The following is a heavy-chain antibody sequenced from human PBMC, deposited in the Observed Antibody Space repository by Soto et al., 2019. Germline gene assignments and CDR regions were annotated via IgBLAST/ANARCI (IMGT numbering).Heavy chain of an antibody. V-gene: IGHV4-39*01. CDR1: GGSISSSSYY. CDR3: ARTVMYYYDSSGYLDY. CDR2: IYYSGST. J-gene: IGHJ4*02. D-gene: IGHD3-22*01. Sequence: SETLSLTCPVSGGSISSSSYYWGWIRQPPGKGLEWIGSIYYSGSTYYNPSLKSRVTISVDTSKNQFSLKLSSVTAADTAVYYCARTVMYYYDSSGYLDYWGQGTLVTVSS.